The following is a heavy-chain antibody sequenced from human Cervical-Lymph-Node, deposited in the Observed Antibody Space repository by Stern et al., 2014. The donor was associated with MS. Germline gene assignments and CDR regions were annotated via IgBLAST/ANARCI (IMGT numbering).Heavy chain of an antibody. V-gene: IGHV4-4*07. J-gene: IGHJ3*01. CDR1: GDYISAYY. CDR2: IPGSGST. CDR3: ARVGTGWSFDAFDF. Sequence: QLQLQASGPRLVRPSATLSLTCSVSGDYISAYYLAWIRQPAGKGLEWIGRIPGSGSTDYNPSRMGRVTMSGDTSKKNLSMTLSSVTAADTAVYYCARVGTGWSFDAFDFWGQGTMVTVSS. D-gene: IGHD6-19*01.